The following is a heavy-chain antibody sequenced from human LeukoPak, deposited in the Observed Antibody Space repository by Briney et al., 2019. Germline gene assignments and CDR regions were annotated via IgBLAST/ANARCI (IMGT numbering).Heavy chain of an antibody. J-gene: IGHJ4*02. Sequence: TGGSLRLSCAASGFTFSSYWMSWVRQAPGKGLEWVANIKQEGSEKYYVDSVKGRFTISRDNAKNSLYLQINSLRAEDTAVYYCARRGDFWSGYSGDYWGQGTLVTVSS. CDR3: ARRGDFWSGYSGDY. CDR1: GFTFSSYW. CDR2: IKQEGSEK. V-gene: IGHV3-7*01. D-gene: IGHD3-3*01.